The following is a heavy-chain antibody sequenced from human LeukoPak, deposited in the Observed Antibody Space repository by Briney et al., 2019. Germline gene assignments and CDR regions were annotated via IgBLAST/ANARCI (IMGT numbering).Heavy chain of an antibody. J-gene: IGHJ4*02. D-gene: IGHD1-26*01. Sequence: SETLSLTCTVSGVSISPYFWSWIRQPPGKGLEWIGYIYYSGSTNYNPSLKSRVTISADTSKNQLSLKLSSVTAADTAVYFCVRHGGGGESYPRVFDYWGRGTLVTVSS. CDR3: VRHGGGGESYPRVFDY. CDR1: GVSISPYF. CDR2: IYYSGST. V-gene: IGHV4-59*08.